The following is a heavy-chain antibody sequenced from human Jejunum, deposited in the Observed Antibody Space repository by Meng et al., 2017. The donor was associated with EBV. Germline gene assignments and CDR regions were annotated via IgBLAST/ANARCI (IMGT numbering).Heavy chain of an antibody. CDR2: ISYDGSNQ. V-gene: IGHV3-30*18. J-gene: IGHJ4*02. Sequence: QVQLVESGGGVVEPGGXXTLSCAASGFTFHTYGMHWVRQAPGKGLEWVAVISYDGSNQWYADSAKGRFTISRDNSQNTLYLQVDSLRAEDTAVYYCAKGPYYGSGTFDYWGQGTLVTVSS. D-gene: IGHD3-10*01. CDR3: AKGPYYGSGTFDY. CDR1: GFTFHTYG.